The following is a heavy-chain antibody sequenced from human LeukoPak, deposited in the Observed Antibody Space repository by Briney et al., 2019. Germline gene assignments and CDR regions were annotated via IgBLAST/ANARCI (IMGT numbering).Heavy chain of an antibody. V-gene: IGHV3-7*01. CDR3: ARDGDYGNYSPFDY. J-gene: IGHJ4*02. CDR1: GFTFNNYW. D-gene: IGHD4-11*01. Sequence: PGGSLRLSCVVSGFTFNNYWISWVRQVPGKGLEWVANIKEDGSQQYYVDSAKGRFTISRDNAKSSVYLQMNSLGAEDTAVYHCARDGDYGNYSPFDYWGQGTLVTVSS. CDR2: IKEDGSQQ.